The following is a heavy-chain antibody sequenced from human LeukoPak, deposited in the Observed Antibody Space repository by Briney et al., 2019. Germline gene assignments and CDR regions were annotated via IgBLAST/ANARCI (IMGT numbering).Heavy chain of an antibody. D-gene: IGHD1-1*01. CDR1: GFTFSSYW. CDR2: INSDGSST. Sequence: GSLRLSCAASGFTFSSYWMHWVRQAPGKGLVWVSRINSDGSSTSYADSVKGRFTISRDNAKNTLYLQMNSLRAEDTAVYYCARASWNRRDFDYWGREPWSPSPQ. J-gene: IGHJ4*02. V-gene: IGHV3-74*01. CDR3: ARASWNRRDFDY.